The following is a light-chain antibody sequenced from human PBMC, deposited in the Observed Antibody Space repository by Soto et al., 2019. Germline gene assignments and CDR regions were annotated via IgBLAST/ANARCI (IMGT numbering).Light chain of an antibody. J-gene: IGKJ5*01. V-gene: IGKV3-15*01. CDR2: AAS. Sequence: MTQSPSSLSASVGDRVTITCRASLPISNYLAWYQQKPGQAPRLLIYAASTRATGIPARFSGSGSGTDFTLTIRSIQSEDFVVYYCQQYNNWAPMTFGSETRRAIK. CDR3: QQYNNWAPMT. CDR1: LPISNY.